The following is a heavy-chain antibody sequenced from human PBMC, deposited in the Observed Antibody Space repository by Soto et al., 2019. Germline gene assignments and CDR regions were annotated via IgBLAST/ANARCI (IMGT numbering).Heavy chain of an antibody. J-gene: IGHJ3*02. Sequence: QLHLVQSGAVVKKHGASVTVSCSASGYPVTAYYMHWVRQAPGRGLEWMGGINPATGAAKYTQTCQGGVTRTRETFTSTVFMELSGLTSEVTAVFYWARGGGVGVAGSAAFDMWGQGTLVTVSS. D-gene: IGHD3-3*01. CDR1: GYPVTAYY. V-gene: IGHV1-2*02. CDR2: INPATGAA. CDR3: ARGGGVGVAGSAAFDM.